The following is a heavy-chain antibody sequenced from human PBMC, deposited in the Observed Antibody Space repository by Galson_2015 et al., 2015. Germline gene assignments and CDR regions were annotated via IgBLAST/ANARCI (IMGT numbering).Heavy chain of an antibody. Sequence: LRLSCAVSGFPFSSYSMNWVRQAPGKGLEWVSYISSSSSTIYYADSVKGRFTISRDNAKNSLYLQMNSLRDEDTAVYYCASWLVSPSTYYYYGMDVWGQGTTVTVSS. J-gene: IGHJ6*02. CDR1: GFPFSSYS. CDR3: ASWLVSPSTYYYYGMDV. D-gene: IGHD6-19*01. CDR2: ISSSSSTI. V-gene: IGHV3-48*02.